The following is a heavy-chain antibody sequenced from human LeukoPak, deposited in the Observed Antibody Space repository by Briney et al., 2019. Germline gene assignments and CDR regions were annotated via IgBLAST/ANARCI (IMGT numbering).Heavy chain of an antibody. V-gene: IGHV4-59*01. CDR1: GGSISSYY. Sequence: SETLSLTCTVPGGSISSYYRSWIRQPTGKGLEWIGYIYYSGSTIYNPSLKRRVTISVDTAKNQFSLKLSSVTAADTAVYYCARVSGGYYYDSSGYYPWYYFDYWGQGTLVTVSS. J-gene: IGHJ4*02. CDR3: ARVSGGYYYDSSGYYPWYYFDY. D-gene: IGHD3-22*01. CDR2: IYYSGST.